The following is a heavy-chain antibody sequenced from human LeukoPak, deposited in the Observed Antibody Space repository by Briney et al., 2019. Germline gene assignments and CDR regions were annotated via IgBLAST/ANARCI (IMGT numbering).Heavy chain of an antibody. Sequence: GGSLRLSCAASGFTFSSYWMHWVRQAPGKGLVWVSRINSDGSSTSYADSVKGRFTISRDNAKNTLYLQMNSLRAEDTAVYYCAREAHLWFGDRAFDIWGQGTMVTVSS. V-gene: IGHV3-74*01. D-gene: IGHD3-10*01. CDR2: INSDGSST. J-gene: IGHJ3*02. CDR1: GFTFSSYW. CDR3: AREAHLWFGDRAFDI.